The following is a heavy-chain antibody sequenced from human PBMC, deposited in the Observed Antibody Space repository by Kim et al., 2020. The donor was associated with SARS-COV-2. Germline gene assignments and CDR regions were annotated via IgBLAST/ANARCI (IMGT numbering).Heavy chain of an antibody. D-gene: IGHD3-16*01. V-gene: IGHV1-46*01. CDR2: GNT. J-gene: IGHJ4*02. CDR3: TRGDGGYFDY. Sequence: GNTNYAQTLKGRVTMTRDAATSTAYVELSRLGSEDTGVYYCTRGDGGYFDYWGQGTLVTVSS.